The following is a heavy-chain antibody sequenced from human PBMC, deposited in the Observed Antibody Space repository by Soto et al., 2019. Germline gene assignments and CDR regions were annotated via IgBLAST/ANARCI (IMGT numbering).Heavy chain of an antibody. V-gene: IGHV1-18*01. CDR1: GYTFTSYG. J-gene: IGHJ5*02. D-gene: IGHD2-15*01. CDR3: AREQWSLLCKLYWFDP. Sequence: ASVKVSCKASGYTFTSYGISWVRQAPGQGLEWMGWISAYNGNTNYAQKLQGRVTMTTDTSTSTAYMELRSLRSDDTAVYYCAREQWSLLCKLYWFDPWGQGTLVTVSS. CDR2: ISAYNGNT.